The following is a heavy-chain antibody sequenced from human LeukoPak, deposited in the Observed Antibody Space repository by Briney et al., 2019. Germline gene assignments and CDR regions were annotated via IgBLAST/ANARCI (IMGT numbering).Heavy chain of an antibody. CDR2: IIPICGTA. CDR3: AREGYYDSSGYYYY. V-gene: IGHV1-69*05. CDR1: GGTFSSYA. D-gene: IGHD3-22*01. J-gene: IGHJ4*02. Sequence: GASVKVSCKACGGTFSSYAISWVRQAPGQGLEWMGGIIPICGTANYAQKFQGRVTITTDESTSTAYMELSSLRSEDAAVYYCAREGYYDSSGYYYYWGQGTLVTVSS.